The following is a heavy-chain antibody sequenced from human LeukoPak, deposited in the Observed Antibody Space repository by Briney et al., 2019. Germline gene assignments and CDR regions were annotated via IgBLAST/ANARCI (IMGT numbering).Heavy chain of an antibody. CDR1: GGSISSSSYY. D-gene: IGHD6-19*01. V-gene: IGHV4-39*01. CDR2: IYYSGST. J-gene: IGHJ5*02. CDR3: ARQGSGWYRWFDP. Sequence: SETLSLTCTVSGGSISSSSYYWGWIRQPPGKGLEWIGSIYYSGSTYYNPSLKSRVTISVDTSKNQFPLKLSSVTAADTAVYYCARQGSGWYRWFDPWGQGTLVTVSS.